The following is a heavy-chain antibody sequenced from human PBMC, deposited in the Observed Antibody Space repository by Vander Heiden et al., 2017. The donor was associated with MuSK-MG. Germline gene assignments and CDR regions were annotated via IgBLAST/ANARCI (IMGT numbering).Heavy chain of an antibody. Sequence: QITLKESGPTLVKPTQTPTLTCTFSGFSLTNSQVGVAWIRQPPGKALEWLAMIFWNDDKRYSPSLKSRLTITKDTSKNQVVLTMTNMDPVDTATYYCAHRLLRRSGGQEFDYWGQGTLVTVSS. CDR1: GFSLTNSQVG. CDR2: IFWNDDK. V-gene: IGHV2-5*01. D-gene: IGHD2-8*02. J-gene: IGHJ4*02. CDR3: AHRLLRRSGGQEFDY.